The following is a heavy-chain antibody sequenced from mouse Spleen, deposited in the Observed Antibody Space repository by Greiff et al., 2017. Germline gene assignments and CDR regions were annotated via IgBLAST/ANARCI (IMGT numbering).Heavy chain of an antibody. J-gene: IGHJ2*01. V-gene: IGHV5-6-5*01. Sequence: EVNVVESGGGLVKPGGSLKLSCAASGFTFSSYAMSWVRQTPEKRLEWVASISSGGSTYYPDSVKGRFTISRDNARNILYLQMSSLRSEDTAMYYCARGDYGYPYYFDYWGQGTTLTVSS. CDR1: GFTFSSYA. CDR3: ARGDYGYPYYFDY. D-gene: IGHD1-2*01. CDR2: ISSGGST.